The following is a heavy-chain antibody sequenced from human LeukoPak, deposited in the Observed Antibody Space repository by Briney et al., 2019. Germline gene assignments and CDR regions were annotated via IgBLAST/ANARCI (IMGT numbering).Heavy chain of an antibody. J-gene: IGHJ4*02. D-gene: IGHD1-1*01. CDR1: SGSISSYY. CDR2: IYFRGTT. V-gene: IGHV4-59*01. CDR3: ARSPGAPFDY. Sequence: PSETLSLTCTVSSGSISSYYWSWILQPPGKGLEWIGYIYFRGTTNYHPSIKSRVTISVDTSKNQFSLKLTSVTTADTAVYYCARSPGAPFDYWGQGSLVTVSS.